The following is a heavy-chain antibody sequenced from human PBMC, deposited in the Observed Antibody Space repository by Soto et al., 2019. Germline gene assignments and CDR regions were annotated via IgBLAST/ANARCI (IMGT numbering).Heavy chain of an antibody. D-gene: IGHD5-12*01. CDR1: GDSISSYY. J-gene: IGHJ5*02. CDR3: ARGVATIGP. CDR2: IYYSGST. Sequence: QVQLQESGPRLVKPSETLSLTCTVSGDSISSYYWSWIRQPPGKGLEWIGYIYYSGSTNYNPYLKSRVTISVDTPKNQFSLKLTSMTAADTAVYYCARGVATIGPWGQGTLVTVSS. V-gene: IGHV4-59*01.